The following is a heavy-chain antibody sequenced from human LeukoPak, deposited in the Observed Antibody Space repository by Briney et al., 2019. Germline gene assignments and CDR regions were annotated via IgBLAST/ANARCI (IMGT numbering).Heavy chain of an antibody. CDR2: ISSSSSYT. V-gene: IGHV3-11*05. J-gene: IGHJ4*02. CDR1: GFTLSGYY. CDR3: AREKDYDILTGIDY. D-gene: IGHD3-9*01. Sequence: GGSLRLSCVGSGFTLSGYYMSWIRQAPGKGLEWVSYISSSSSYTNYADSVKGRFTISRVNAKNSLYLQMNSLRAEDTAVYYCAREKDYDILTGIDYWGQGTLVTVSS.